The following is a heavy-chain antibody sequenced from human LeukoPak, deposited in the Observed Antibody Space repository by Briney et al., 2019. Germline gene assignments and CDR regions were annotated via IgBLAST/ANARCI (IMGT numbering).Heavy chain of an antibody. CDR1: GGSVSGYY. Sequence: SETLSLTCTVSGGSVSGYYWSWIRRPPGRGLEWIGDIFYSGTTLYSPSLKSRVTMSVDTSENQFSLKLSSVTAADTAVYYCARHDVVPVIRRGFDFWGQGILVTVSS. V-gene: IGHV4-59*08. CDR2: IFYSGTT. CDR3: ARHDVVPVIRRGFDF. D-gene: IGHD2-21*02. J-gene: IGHJ4*02.